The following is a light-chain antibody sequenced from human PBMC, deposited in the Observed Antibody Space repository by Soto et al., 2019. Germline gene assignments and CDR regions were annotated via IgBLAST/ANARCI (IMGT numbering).Light chain of an antibody. J-gene: IGKJ5*01. V-gene: IGKV1-9*01. Sequence: QLTQSPSSLSASVGDRVTITCRASQDISSFLAWYQQKPGKAPKPLIYDASTLQNGVPSRFTGSGSRTDFTLTISSLQPEDSATYYCQQLHSYPVTFGHGTRLELK. CDR1: QDISSF. CDR2: DAS. CDR3: QQLHSYPVT.